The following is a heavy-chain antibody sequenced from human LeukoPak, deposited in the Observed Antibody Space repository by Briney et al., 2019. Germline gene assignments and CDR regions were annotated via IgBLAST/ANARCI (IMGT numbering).Heavy chain of an antibody. CDR3: VRAYSGSHHGDY. D-gene: IGHD1-26*01. J-gene: IGHJ4*02. Sequence: PGGSLRLSCAASGFTFSTYWMHWVRQAPGKGLVWVSRTNTDGTTATYADSVKGRFTISRDNGKNTLYLQMNSLRAEDTAVYYCVRAYSGSHHGDYWGQGTLVTVSS. CDR2: TNTDGTTA. V-gene: IGHV3-74*01. CDR1: GFTFSTYW.